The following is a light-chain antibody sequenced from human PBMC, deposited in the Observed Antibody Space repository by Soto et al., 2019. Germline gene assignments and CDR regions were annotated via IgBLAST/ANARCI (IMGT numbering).Light chain of an antibody. V-gene: IGKV3-15*01. Sequence: ETVMTQSPFTLSVSPGERATLSCRASRSISTNVAWYQQKSGQAPRLLIYESSTRATGIPARFSGSGSGTELTLNISSLQSEDSAVYYCQHYNDWRTFGQGTKLEIK. CDR1: RSISTN. J-gene: IGKJ2*01. CDR2: ESS. CDR3: QHYNDWRT.